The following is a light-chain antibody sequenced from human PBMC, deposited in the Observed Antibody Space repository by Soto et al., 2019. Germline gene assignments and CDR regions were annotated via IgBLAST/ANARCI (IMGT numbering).Light chain of an antibody. CDR1: HGISSY. V-gene: IGKV1-8*01. J-gene: IGKJ1*01. Sequence: AMRMTQSPSSFSASTGDRVTITCRASHGISSYLAWYQQKPGKAPKLLIYAASTLQSGVPSRFSGSGSGTDFTLTISCLQSEDFATYYCQQYYSYPPTFGQGTKVDIK. CDR2: AAS. CDR3: QQYYSYPPT.